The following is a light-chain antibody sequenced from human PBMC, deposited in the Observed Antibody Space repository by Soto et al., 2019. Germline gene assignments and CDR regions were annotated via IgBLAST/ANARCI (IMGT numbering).Light chain of an antibody. V-gene: IGLV2-14*01. CDR1: SSDIGFYNY. CDR2: GVT. Sequence: SALTQPASVSGSPGQSITISCTGTSSDIGFYNYVSWYQQYAGKAPKLLIHGVTNRPSGISYRFSGSKSGSTASLTIYGLRDEDEADYYCSSYSASFFYVFGTGTKLTVL. J-gene: IGLJ1*01. CDR3: SSYSASFFYV.